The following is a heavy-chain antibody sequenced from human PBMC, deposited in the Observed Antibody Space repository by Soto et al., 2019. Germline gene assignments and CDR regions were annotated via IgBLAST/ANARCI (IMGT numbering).Heavy chain of an antibody. Sequence: PGGSLRLSCAASGFTFSSYNMNWVRQAPGKGLEWVSSISSSSSYIYYADSVKGRFTISRDNAKNSLYLQMNSLRAEDTAVYYCARVVDYYDPYYHYGMDVWGQGTTVTV. V-gene: IGHV3-21*01. CDR3: ARVVDYYDPYYHYGMDV. CDR2: ISSSSSYI. CDR1: GFTFSSYN. D-gene: IGHD3-22*01. J-gene: IGHJ6*02.